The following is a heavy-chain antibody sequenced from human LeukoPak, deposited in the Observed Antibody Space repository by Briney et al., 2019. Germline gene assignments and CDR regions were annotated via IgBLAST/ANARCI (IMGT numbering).Heavy chain of an antibody. V-gene: IGHV1-18*01. CDR3: ARVQDYHYGSGSYSPFDY. Sequence: ASVKVSCKASGYTFTSYGISWVRQAPGQGLEWMGWISAYNGNTNYAQKLQGRVTMTTDTSTSTAYMELRSLRSDDTAVYYCARVQDYHYGSGSYSPFDYWGQGTLVTVSS. CDR1: GYTFTSYG. J-gene: IGHJ4*02. CDR2: ISAYNGNT. D-gene: IGHD3-10*01.